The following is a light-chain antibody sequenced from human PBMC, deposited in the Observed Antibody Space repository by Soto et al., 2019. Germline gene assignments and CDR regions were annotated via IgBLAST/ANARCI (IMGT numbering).Light chain of an antibody. CDR1: QTISSW. CDR3: QYYNSYSEA. J-gene: IGKJ1*01. Sequence: DIQTAQSPSTLSESVGDRVTITCRASQTISSWLAWYQQKPGKAPKLLIYKASTLKSGVPSRFSGSGSGTEFTLTISSLQPDDFATYYCQYYNSYSEAFGQGTKVDIK. V-gene: IGKV1-5*03. CDR2: KAS.